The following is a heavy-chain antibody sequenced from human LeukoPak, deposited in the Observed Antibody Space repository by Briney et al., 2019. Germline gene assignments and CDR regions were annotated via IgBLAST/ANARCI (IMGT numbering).Heavy chain of an antibody. J-gene: IGHJ6*03. CDR2: NYYSGNT. D-gene: IGHD6-19*01. CDR3: ARSRNLDIAVAAYMDV. Sequence: SETLSLTCTVSGGSISSSSYYWGWIRQPPGKGLEWIGSNYYSGNTYYYPSLKSRVSISIDTSKNQFSLKLSSVTAADTAVYYCARSRNLDIAVAAYMDVWGRGTTVTVSS. CDR1: GGSISSSSYY. V-gene: IGHV4-39*07.